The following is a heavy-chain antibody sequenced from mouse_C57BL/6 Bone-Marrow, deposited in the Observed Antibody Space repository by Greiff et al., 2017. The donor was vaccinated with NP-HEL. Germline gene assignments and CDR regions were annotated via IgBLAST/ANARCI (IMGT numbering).Heavy chain of an antibody. D-gene: IGHD2-2*01. Sequence: EVQLVESGGGLVKPGGSLKLSCAASGFTFSSYTMSWVRQTPEKRLEWVATISGGGGNTYYPDSVKGRFTISRDNAKNTLYLQMSSLRSEDTALYYCAREGDYGYEARAMDYWGQGTSVTVSS. CDR3: AREGDYGYEARAMDY. J-gene: IGHJ4*01. CDR1: GFTFSSYT. V-gene: IGHV5-9*01. CDR2: ISGGGGNT.